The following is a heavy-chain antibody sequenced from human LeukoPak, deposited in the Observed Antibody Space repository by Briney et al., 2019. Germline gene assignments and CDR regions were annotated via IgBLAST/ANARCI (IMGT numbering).Heavy chain of an antibody. V-gene: IGHV1-8*03. CDR1: GYTFTSYD. D-gene: IGHD6-13*01. Sequence: GASVKVSCKASGYTFTSYDINWVRQATGQGLEWMGWMNPNSGNTGYAQKFQGRVTITRNTSISTAYMELSSLRSEDTAVYYCARGADSSSTGGYYMDDWGKGTTVTVSS. CDR2: MNPNSGNT. CDR3: ARGADSSSTGGYYMDD. J-gene: IGHJ6*03.